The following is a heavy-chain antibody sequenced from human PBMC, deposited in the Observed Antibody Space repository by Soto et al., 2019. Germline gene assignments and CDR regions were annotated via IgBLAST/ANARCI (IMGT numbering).Heavy chain of an antibody. Sequence: QVQLRESGPGLLKPSGTLSLTCAVSGDSISSNNWWSWVRQPPGKGLEWIGEIFHSGSTNYNPSLXXRXTXXVDKSKNQFSLRLSSVTAADTAIYYCARSTVTEDYWGQGTLVTVSS. D-gene: IGHD4-17*01. CDR2: IFHSGST. CDR3: ARSTVTEDY. J-gene: IGHJ4*02. V-gene: IGHV4-4*02. CDR1: GDSISSNNW.